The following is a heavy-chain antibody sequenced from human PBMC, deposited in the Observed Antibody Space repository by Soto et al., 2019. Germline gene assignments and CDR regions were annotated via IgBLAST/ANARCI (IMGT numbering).Heavy chain of an antibody. J-gene: IGHJ4*02. V-gene: IGHV1-69*12. CDR3: ARGRGIVVVVAATHFDY. CDR2: IIPIFGTA. CDR1: GGTFSSYA. Sequence: QVQLVQSGAEVKKPGSSVKVSCKASGGTFSSYAISWVRQAPGQGLEWMGGIIPIFGTANYAQKFQGRVTITADETTSTAYVELSSLGSEDTAVYYCARGRGIVVVVAATHFDYWGQGTLVTVSS. D-gene: IGHD2-15*01.